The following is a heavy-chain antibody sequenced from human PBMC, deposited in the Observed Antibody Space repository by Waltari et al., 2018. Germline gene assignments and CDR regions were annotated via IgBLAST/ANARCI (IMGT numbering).Heavy chain of an antibody. D-gene: IGHD2-15*01. CDR1: GDSIGGSYW. J-gene: IGHJ4*02. CDR2: IHGSGRS. V-gene: IGHV4-4*02. Sequence: QVQLQESGRGLVKPSGPLSVTCAVSGDSIGGSYWWSWVRQPPGKGLEWIGQIHGSGRSNYNPSLESRVTVSIDTSNNHFSLKVTSATAADTAVYYCARDRGRGLYLDSWGQGTLVTVSP. CDR3: ARDRGRGLYLDS.